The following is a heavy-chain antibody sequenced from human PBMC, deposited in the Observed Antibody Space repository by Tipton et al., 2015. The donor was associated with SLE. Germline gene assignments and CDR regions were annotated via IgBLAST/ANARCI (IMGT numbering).Heavy chain of an antibody. D-gene: IGHD5/OR15-5a*01. CDR1: GGSIRSSNFY. J-gene: IGHJ3*01. CDR2: IYYNGRT. CDR3: ARDGSVSPLDV. Sequence: TLSLTCAVSGGSIRSSNFYWGWIRQSPGKGLEWIGNIYYNGRTYYNPSLKSRVTMSEDTSRNQFSLRLNSVGAADTAVYYCARDGSVSPLDVWGQGTSVVVSS. V-gene: IGHV4-39*07.